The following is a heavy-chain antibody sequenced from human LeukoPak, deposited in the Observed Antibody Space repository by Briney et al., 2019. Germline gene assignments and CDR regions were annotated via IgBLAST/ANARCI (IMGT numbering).Heavy chain of an antibody. CDR2: XXYSGST. CDR1: GGSISSXY. Sequence: XETXXLTCTVSGGSISSXYWSWXRXPPGKXLEWXGYXXYSGSTNYNPSLKSRVTISVDTSKNQFSLKLSSVTAADTAVYYCARGGLLWFGELSFRWFDPWGQGTLVTVSS. CDR3: ARGGLLWFGELSFRWFDP. D-gene: IGHD3-10*01. V-gene: IGHV4-59*01. J-gene: IGHJ5*02.